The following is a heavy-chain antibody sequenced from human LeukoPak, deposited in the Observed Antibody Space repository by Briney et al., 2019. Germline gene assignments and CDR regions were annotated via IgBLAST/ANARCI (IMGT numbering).Heavy chain of an antibody. CDR3: ARRYSSCCFDY. J-gene: IGHJ4*02. Sequence: ASVKVSCKASGYTFTSYYMHWVRQAPGQGLEWMGIINPSGGSTSYAQKFQGRVNMTRDMSTSTVYMELSSLRSEDTVVYYCARRYSSCCFDYWGQGTLVTVSS. CDR2: INPSGGST. V-gene: IGHV1-46*01. CDR1: GYTFTSYY. D-gene: IGHD6-19*01.